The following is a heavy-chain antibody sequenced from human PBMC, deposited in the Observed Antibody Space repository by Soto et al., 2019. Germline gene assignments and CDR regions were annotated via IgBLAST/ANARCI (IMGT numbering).Heavy chain of an antibody. CDR3: AKDEENDYVWGSYRNYYYYGMDV. J-gene: IGHJ6*02. CDR1: GFTFSSYA. D-gene: IGHD3-16*02. V-gene: IGHV3-23*01. CDR2: ISGSGGST. Sequence: GGSLRLSCAASGFTFSSYAMSWVRQAPGKGLEWVSAISGSGGSTYYADSVKGRFTISRDNSKNTLYLQMNSLRAEDTAVYYCAKDEENDYVWGSYRNYYYYGMDVWGQGTTVTVSS.